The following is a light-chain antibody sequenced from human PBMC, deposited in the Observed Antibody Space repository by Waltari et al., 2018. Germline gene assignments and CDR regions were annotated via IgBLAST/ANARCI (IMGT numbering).Light chain of an antibody. CDR3: QQRKSWPFT. V-gene: IGKV3-11*01. Sequence: DIVMTHSPTTLSLSPGERVTLSCRASQTVYNYLAWYQQKAGLAPRLLIYDATKRATGVPARFSGSGFGADFTLTISSLEPEDFVVYYCQQRKSWPFTFGGGSRVDIK. CDR2: DAT. J-gene: IGKJ4*01. CDR1: QTVYNY.